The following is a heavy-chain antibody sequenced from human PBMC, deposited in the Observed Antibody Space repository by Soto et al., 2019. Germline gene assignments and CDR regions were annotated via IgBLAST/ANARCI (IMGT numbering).Heavy chain of an antibody. Sequence: QVQLVQSGAEVKKPGSSVKVSCKASGGTFSTYGLNWMRQAPGQGLEWMGGIVPIFGVPNYAQKFQGRVTITADESTSTAYMELNNLRSEDTAIYYCARDVLVATMVNWFDPGGQGTLVTVSS. CDR1: GGTFSTYG. CDR2: IVPIFGVP. J-gene: IGHJ5*02. D-gene: IGHD5-12*01. CDR3: ARDVLVATMVNWFDP. V-gene: IGHV1-69*01.